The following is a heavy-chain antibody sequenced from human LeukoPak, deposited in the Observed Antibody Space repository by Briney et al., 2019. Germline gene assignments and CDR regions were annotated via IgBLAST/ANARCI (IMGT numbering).Heavy chain of an antibody. J-gene: IGHJ1*01. CDR1: GYTFTSYG. D-gene: IGHD2-2*01. Sequence: ASVKVSCKASGYTFTSYGINLVRQAPGQGLEWMGWISAYNGNTNYAQKLQGRLTMTTDTSTSTAYMELRSLRSDDTAVYYCARDRTYCSSTNCYSGYFHPWGQGTLVTVSS. CDR2: ISAYNGNT. CDR3: ARDRTYCSSTNCYSGYFHP. V-gene: IGHV1-18*01.